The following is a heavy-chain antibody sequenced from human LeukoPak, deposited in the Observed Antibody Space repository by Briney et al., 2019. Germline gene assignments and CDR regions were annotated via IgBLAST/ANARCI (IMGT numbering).Heavy chain of an antibody. CDR2: FDPEDGET. J-gene: IGHJ6*03. CDR3: ATRVYGDYLYYYYMDV. D-gene: IGHD4-17*01. Sequence: GASVKVSCKVSGYTLTELSMNWVRQAPGKGLEWMGGFDPEDGETIYAQKFQGRVTMTEDTSTDTAYMELSSLRSEDTAVYYCATRVYGDYLYYYYMDVWGKGTTVTVSS. V-gene: IGHV1-24*01. CDR1: GYTLTELS.